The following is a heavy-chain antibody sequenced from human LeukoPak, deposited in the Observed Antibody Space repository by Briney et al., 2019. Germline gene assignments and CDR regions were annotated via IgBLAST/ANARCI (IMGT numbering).Heavy chain of an antibody. CDR3: ARDRLQGSGY. D-gene: IGHD5-24*01. Sequence: ATVKVSCKASGYTFTSYGISWVRQAPRQRLEWMGWISHYNGNTNYAQKLQGTVTLTTDPSTSTAYLELRSLRSDDTAVYYCARDRLQGSGYWGQGTLVTVSS. CDR2: ISHYNGNT. CDR1: GYTFTSYG. V-gene: IGHV1-18*01. J-gene: IGHJ4*02.